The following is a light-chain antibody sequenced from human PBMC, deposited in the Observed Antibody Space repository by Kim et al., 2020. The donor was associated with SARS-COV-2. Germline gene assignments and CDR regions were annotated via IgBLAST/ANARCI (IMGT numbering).Light chain of an antibody. J-gene: IGLJ1*01. CDR1: SSDVGGYNY. V-gene: IGLV2-11*03. CDR2: DVS. CDR3: CSYAGTYTYV. Sequence: GQSVHISCTGTSSDVGGYNYVSWYQQHPDKAPKFMIYDVSKRPSGVPDRFSGSKSGNTASLTISGLQAEDEADYYCCSYAGTYTYVFGTGTKVTVL.